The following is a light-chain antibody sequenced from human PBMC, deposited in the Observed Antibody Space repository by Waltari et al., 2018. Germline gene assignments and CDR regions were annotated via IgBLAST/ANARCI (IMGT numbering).Light chain of an antibody. CDR2: DVS. J-gene: IGLJ3*02. CDR1: SSDIGHYAY. CDR3: SSYTFSSTWV. V-gene: IGLV2-14*01. Sequence: QSALTQPASVSGSPGQSITISCPGASSDIGHYAYVSWYQQHPGKAPKLMIYDVSKRPSGVSIRFSGSKSGNTASLTISGLQAEDEADYYCSSYTFSSTWVFGGGTKLTVL.